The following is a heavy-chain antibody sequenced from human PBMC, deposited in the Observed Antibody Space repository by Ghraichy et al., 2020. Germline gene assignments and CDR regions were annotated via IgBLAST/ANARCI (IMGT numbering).Heavy chain of an antibody. CDR2: TYYRSNWFY. CDR1: GDSVSSDNAA. CDR3: ARSMGQKNNWNPNWFDP. J-gene: IGHJ5*02. Sequence: SQTLSLTCAISGDSVSSDNAAWNWIRQSPSRGLEWLGRTYYRSNWFYDYAVSVKSRIAINPDTSKNQFSLQLSSVTPEDTAMYYCARSMGQKNNWNPNWFDPWGQGTLVTVSS. D-gene: IGHD1-1*01. V-gene: IGHV6-1*01.